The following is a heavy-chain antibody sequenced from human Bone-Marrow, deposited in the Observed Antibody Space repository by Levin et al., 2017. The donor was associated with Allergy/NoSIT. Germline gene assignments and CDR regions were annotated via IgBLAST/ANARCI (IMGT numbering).Heavy chain of an antibody. D-gene: IGHD3-22*01. Sequence: PLASVKVSCKPSGGTLGSNTITWVRQAPGQGLEWMGRIVPMLGIGNYAQRFQGRVTITADKSTGTAYMELTRLRSEDTAMYYCARARYYDSTGRTPGWYFDLWGRGTLVTVSS. CDR1: GGTLGSNT. CDR2: IVPMLGIG. J-gene: IGHJ2*01. CDR3: ARARYYDSTGRTPGWYFDL. V-gene: IGHV1-69*02.